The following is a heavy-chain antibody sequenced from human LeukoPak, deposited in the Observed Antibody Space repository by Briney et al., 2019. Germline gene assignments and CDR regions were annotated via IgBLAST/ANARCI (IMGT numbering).Heavy chain of an antibody. Sequence: GGTLRLSCAASGFTFSSYGMSWVRQAPGKGLEWVSAISGSGGSTYYADSVKGRFTISRDNSKNTLYLQMNSLRAEDTAVYYCAREYGDSGTDYWGQGTLVTVSS. CDR2: ISGSGGST. CDR1: GFTFSSYG. J-gene: IGHJ4*02. CDR3: AREYGDSGTDY. D-gene: IGHD3-10*01. V-gene: IGHV3-23*01.